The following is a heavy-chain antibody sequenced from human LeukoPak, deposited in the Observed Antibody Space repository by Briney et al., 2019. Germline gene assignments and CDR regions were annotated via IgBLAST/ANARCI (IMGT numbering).Heavy chain of an antibody. Sequence: GASVKVSCXASGYTFTSYYMHWVRQAPGQGLEWMGIINPSGGSTSYAQKFQGRVTMTRDTSTSTVYMELSSLRSEDTAVYYCARDIRGNSTYYYDSSGYYYDYWGQGTLVTVSS. D-gene: IGHD3-22*01. CDR2: INPSGGST. J-gene: IGHJ4*02. CDR1: GYTFTSYY. CDR3: ARDIRGNSTYYYDSSGYYYDY. V-gene: IGHV1-46*01.